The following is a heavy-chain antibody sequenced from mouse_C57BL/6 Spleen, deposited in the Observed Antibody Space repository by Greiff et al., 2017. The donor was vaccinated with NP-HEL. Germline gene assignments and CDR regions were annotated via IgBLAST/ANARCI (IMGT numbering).Heavy chain of an antibody. V-gene: IGHV5-6*01. D-gene: IGHD2-4*01. CDR2: ISSGGSYT. Sequence: EVKVVESGGDLVKPGGSLKLSCAASGFTFSSYGMSWVRQTPDKRLEWVATISSGGSYTYYPDSVKGRFTISRDNAKNTLYLQMSSLKSEDTAMYYCARHEAYDYDYYYAMDYWGQGTSVTVSS. CDR1: GFTFSSYG. CDR3: ARHEAYDYDYYYAMDY. J-gene: IGHJ4*01.